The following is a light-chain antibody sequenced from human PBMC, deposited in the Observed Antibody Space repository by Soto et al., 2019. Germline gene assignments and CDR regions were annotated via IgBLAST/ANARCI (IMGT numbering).Light chain of an antibody. Sequence: SALTQPASVSGSPGQSITISCTGTSSDVGGYNYVSWHQQHPGKVPKLMIYDVSHRPSGVSNRFSGSKSGNTASLTISGLQAEDEADYYCSSYTSSITVVFGGGTKLTVL. J-gene: IGLJ2*01. V-gene: IGLV2-14*03. CDR1: SSDVGGYNY. CDR2: DVS. CDR3: SSYTSSITVV.